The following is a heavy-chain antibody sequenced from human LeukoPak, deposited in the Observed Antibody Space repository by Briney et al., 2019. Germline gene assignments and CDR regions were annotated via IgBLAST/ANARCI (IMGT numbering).Heavy chain of an antibody. CDR3: ARKYFDWLSRTYYFDY. Sequence: GASVKVSCKASGGTFSSYAISWVRQAPGQGLEWMGGIIPIFGTASYAQKFQGRVTITADESTSTAYMELSSLRSEDTAVYYCARKYFDWLSRTYYFDYWGQGTLVTVSS. J-gene: IGHJ4*02. V-gene: IGHV1-69*13. CDR1: GGTFSSYA. D-gene: IGHD3-9*01. CDR2: IIPIFGTA.